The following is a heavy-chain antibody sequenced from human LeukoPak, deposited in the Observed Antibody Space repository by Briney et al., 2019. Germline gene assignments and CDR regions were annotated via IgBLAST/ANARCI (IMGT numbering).Heavy chain of an antibody. Sequence: ASVKVSCKASGYTFTSYDFNWVRQATGQGLEWMGWMNPNSGNTGYAQKFQGRVTMTRNTSISTAYMELSSLRSEDTAVYYCARDSSEDGSGRSWGQGTLVTVSS. V-gene: IGHV1-8*01. CDR2: MNPNSGNT. J-gene: IGHJ5*02. CDR3: ARDSSEDGSGRS. D-gene: IGHD3-10*01. CDR1: GYTFTSYD.